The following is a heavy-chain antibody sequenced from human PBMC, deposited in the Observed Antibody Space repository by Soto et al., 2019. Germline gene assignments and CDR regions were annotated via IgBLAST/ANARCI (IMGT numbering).Heavy chain of an antibody. J-gene: IGHJ3*02. D-gene: IGHD2-15*01. CDR1: GGSFSGYY. CDR3: AGIVVVVAALDAFDI. CDR2: INHSGST. V-gene: IGHV4-34*01. Sequence: SETLSLTCAVYGGSFSGYYWSWIRHPPGKGLEWIGEINHSGSTNYNPSLKSRVTISVDTSKNQFSLKLSSVTAADTAVYYCAGIVVVVAALDAFDIWGQGTMVTVSS.